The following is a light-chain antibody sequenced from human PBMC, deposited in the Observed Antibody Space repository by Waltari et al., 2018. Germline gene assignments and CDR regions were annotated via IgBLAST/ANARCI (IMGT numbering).Light chain of an antibody. J-gene: IGKJ1*01. CDR3: QQSFSNPPWT. CDR1: QFINTY. Sequence: DIQMPQSPSSLSASVGHRVTITCQASQFINTYLNWYQHRPGEAPKLLFYDAPVWESGVPSRFSVSRSATDYTLSISSLQPEDIGTYYCQQSFSNPPWTFGQGTKVEV. CDR2: DAP. V-gene: IGKV1-39*01.